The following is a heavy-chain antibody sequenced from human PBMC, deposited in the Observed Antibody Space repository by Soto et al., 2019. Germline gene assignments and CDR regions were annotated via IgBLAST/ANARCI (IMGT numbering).Heavy chain of an antibody. CDR3: AKDGDIVLMVYAMGYFDY. CDR2: ISGSGGST. D-gene: IGHD2-8*01. J-gene: IGHJ4*02. Sequence: GGSLRLSCAASGFTFSSYAMSWVRQAPGKGLEWVSAISGSGGSTYYADSVKGRFTISRDNSKNTLYLQMNSLRAEDTAVYYCAKDGDIVLMVYAMGYFDYWGQGTLVTVSS. V-gene: IGHV3-23*01. CDR1: GFTFSSYA.